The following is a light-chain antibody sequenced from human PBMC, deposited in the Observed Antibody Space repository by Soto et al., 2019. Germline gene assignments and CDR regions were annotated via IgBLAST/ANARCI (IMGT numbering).Light chain of an antibody. J-gene: IGKJ1*01. Sequence: DIQMTQSPSIVSASVGDRVTITCRASQSISSWLAWYQQKPGKAPKILIYKASSLETGVPSRFSGSGSGTEFTLTISSLRPDDFATYYCQHYKSYSPWTFGQGTKVDIK. CDR2: KAS. V-gene: IGKV1-5*03. CDR3: QHYKSYSPWT. CDR1: QSISSW.